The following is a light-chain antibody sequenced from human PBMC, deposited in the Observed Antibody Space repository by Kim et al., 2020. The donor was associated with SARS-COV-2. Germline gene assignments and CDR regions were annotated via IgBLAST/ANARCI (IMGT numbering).Light chain of an antibody. CDR1: QDISNY. Sequence: ASVGDRVTITCQASQDISNYLNWYQQKPGKAPKLLIYDASNLETGVPSRFSGSGSGTDFTFTISSLQPEDIATYNCQQYDNLLITFGQGTRLEIK. J-gene: IGKJ5*01. CDR2: DAS. V-gene: IGKV1-33*01. CDR3: QQYDNLLIT.